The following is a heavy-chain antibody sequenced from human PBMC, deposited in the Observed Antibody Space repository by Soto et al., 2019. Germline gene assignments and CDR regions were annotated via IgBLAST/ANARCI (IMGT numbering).Heavy chain of an antibody. CDR1: GFTFSESA. J-gene: IGHJ3*02. CDR2: ISYDGSNK. Sequence: GGSLRLSCAASGFTFSESAMHWVRQAPGKGLEWVAVISYDGSNKYYADSVKGRFTISRDNSKNTLYLQMNSLRAEDTAVYYCAKEMGRGFDAFDIWGQGTMVTVSS. CDR3: AKEMGRGFDAFDI. D-gene: IGHD5-12*01. V-gene: IGHV3-30*04.